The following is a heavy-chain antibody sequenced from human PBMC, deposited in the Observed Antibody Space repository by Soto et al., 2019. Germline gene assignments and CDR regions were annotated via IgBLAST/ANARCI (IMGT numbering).Heavy chain of an antibody. J-gene: IGHJ4*02. V-gene: IGHV4-59*12. CDR2: IYLGGSI. Sequence: TSETLSLTCSVSGASISSYYYAWTRQTPGKGLEWIGHIYLGGSINYNPSFKSRVIISVDTSKNQFSLKLSSVTAADTAVYYCAREPLTWGQGTLVTVSS. CDR1: GASISSYY. CDR3: AREPLT.